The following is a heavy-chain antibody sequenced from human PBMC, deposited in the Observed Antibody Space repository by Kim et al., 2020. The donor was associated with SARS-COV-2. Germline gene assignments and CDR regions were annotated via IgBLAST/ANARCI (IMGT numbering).Heavy chain of an antibody. Sequence: ASVKVSCKASGYTFTSYAMHWVRQAPGQRLEWMGWINAGNGNTKYSQKFQGRVTITRDTSASTAYMELSSLRSEDTAVYYCAREKGYYYDSSGYSPGDMSWFDPWGQGTLVTVSS. D-gene: IGHD3-22*01. CDR3: AREKGYYYDSSGYSPGDMSWFDP. CDR2: INAGNGNT. CDR1: GYTFTSYA. J-gene: IGHJ5*02. V-gene: IGHV1-3*01.